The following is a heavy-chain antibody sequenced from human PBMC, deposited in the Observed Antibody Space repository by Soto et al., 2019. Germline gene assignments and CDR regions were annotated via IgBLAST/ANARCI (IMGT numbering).Heavy chain of an antibody. V-gene: IGHV1-46*01. CDR3: ARDGVGTRPPRNSSSWLSDYYYYGMDV. CDR2: INPSGGST. CDR1: GYTFTSYY. D-gene: IGHD6-13*01. Sequence: ASVKVSCKASGYTFTSYYMHWVRQAPGQGLEWMGIINPSGGSTSYAQKFQGRVTMTRDTSTSTVYMELSSLRSEDTAVYYCARDGVGTRPPRNSSSWLSDYYYYGMDVWGQGTTVTVSS. J-gene: IGHJ6*02.